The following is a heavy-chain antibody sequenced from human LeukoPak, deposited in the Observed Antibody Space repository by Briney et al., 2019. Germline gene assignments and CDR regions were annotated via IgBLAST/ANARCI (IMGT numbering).Heavy chain of an antibody. CDR2: INTSAGST. CDR3: AKHREYGSSDAFHM. J-gene: IGHJ3*02. Sequence: SGGSLRLSCAASGFTFSSYTMSWVRQAPGKGLEWVSDINTSAGSTYYADSVKGRFTISRDNSKNTLFLQMNSLRAEDTALYYCAKHREYGSSDAFHMWGQGTMVTVSS. CDR1: GFTFSSYT. V-gene: IGHV3-23*01. D-gene: IGHD2-2*01.